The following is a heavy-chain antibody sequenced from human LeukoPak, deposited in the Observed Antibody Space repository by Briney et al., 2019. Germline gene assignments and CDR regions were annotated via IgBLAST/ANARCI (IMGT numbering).Heavy chain of an antibody. Sequence: PGGSLRLSCAASGFTFSSYSMNWVRQAPGKGLEWVSSISSSSSYIYYADSVKGRFTISRDNAKNSLYLQMNSLRAEDTAVYYCARDTDMVRGVIFAYYYYYYMDVWGKGTTVTVSS. CDR2: ISSSSSYI. CDR1: GFTFSSYS. V-gene: IGHV3-21*01. D-gene: IGHD3-10*01. J-gene: IGHJ6*03. CDR3: ARDTDMVRGVIFAYYYYYYMDV.